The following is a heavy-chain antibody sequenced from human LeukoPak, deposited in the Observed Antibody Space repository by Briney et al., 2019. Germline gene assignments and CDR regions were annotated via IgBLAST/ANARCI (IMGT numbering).Heavy chain of an antibody. CDR3: ARVTEQVDAFDI. Sequence: SETLSLTCAVYGGSFSGYYWTWIRQPPGKGLEWIGEIHYSGSATYNPSLKSRVTISVDTSKNQFSLKLSSVTAADTAVYYCARVTEQVDAFDIWGQGTMVTVSS. CDR1: GGSFSGYY. D-gene: IGHD1-14*01. V-gene: IGHV4-34*01. CDR2: IHYSGSA. J-gene: IGHJ3*02.